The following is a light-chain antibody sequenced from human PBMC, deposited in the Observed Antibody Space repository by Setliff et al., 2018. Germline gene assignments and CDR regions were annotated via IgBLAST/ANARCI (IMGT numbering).Light chain of an antibody. J-gene: IGLJ1*01. V-gene: IGLV2-14*03. CDR3: SSYKNTNKKV. CDR2: DVI. CDR1: GSDVGGYDY. Sequence: QSALTQPASVSGSPGQTIILSCTGTGSDVGGYDYISWYQLHPGKVPKLMIYDVINRPSGVSSRFSGSKSGNTASLTISGLQAEDEADYFCSSYKNTNKKVFGTGTKVTVL.